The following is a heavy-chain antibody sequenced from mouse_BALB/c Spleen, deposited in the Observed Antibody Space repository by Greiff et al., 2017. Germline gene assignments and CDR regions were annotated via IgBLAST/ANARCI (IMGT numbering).Heavy chain of an antibody. J-gene: IGHJ4*01. D-gene: IGHD1-1*02. CDR3: ARIWSSMDY. CDR1: GFTFSSFG. Sequence: EVQGVESGGGLVQPGGSRKLSCAASGFTFSSFGMHWVRQAPEKGLEWVAYISSGSSTIYYADTVKGRFTISRDNPKNTLFLQMTSLRSEDTAMYYCARIWSSMDYWGQGTSVTVSS. V-gene: IGHV5-17*02. CDR2: ISSGSSTI.